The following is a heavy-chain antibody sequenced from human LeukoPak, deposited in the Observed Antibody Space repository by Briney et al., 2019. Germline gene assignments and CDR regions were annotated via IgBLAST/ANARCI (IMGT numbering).Heavy chain of an antibody. CDR3: ARDSSSFPNYFDF. V-gene: IGHV3-53*01. J-gene: IGHJ4*02. Sequence: PGGSLRLSCAASGFTVSSTYMSWVRQAPGQGLEWVSLLYSSGITFYAESVQGRFTISRDNSKNKLYLQMNSLRAEDTAIYYCARDSSSFPNYFDFWGRGTLVSVSS. CDR2: LYSSGIT. D-gene: IGHD3-3*02. CDR1: GFTVSSTY.